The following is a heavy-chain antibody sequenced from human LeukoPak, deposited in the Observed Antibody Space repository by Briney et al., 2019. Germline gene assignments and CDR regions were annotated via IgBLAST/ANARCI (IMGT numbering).Heavy chain of an antibody. Sequence: SETLSLTCAVYGGSFSGYYWSWIRQPPGKGLEWIGEINHSGSTNYNPSLKSGVTISVDTSKNQFSLKLSSVTAADTAVYYCARGLLQRKYPANYYYYMDVWGKGTTVTVSS. CDR3: ARGLLQRKYPANYYYYMDV. V-gene: IGHV4-34*01. D-gene: IGHD2/OR15-2a*01. J-gene: IGHJ6*03. CDR2: INHSGST. CDR1: GGSFSGYY.